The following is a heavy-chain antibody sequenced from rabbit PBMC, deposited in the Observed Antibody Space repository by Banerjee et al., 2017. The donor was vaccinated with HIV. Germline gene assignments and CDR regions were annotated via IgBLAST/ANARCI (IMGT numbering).Heavy chain of an antibody. CDR2: IVTGSGST. Sequence: QSLEESGGDLVKPGASLTLTCTVSGFSFSSSYYMYWVRQAPGKGLEWIGCIVTGSGSTYYASWAKGRFTISKTSSTTVTLQMTSLTAADTATYFCARGGNLWGPGTLVTVS. CDR3: ARGGNL. J-gene: IGHJ4*01. V-gene: IGHV1S40*01. CDR1: GFSFSSSYY.